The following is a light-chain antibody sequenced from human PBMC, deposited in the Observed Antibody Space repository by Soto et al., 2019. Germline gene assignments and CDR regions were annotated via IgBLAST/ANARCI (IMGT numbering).Light chain of an antibody. V-gene: IGLV1-51*01. CDR3: GTWDSSLSAYV. Sequence: QSVLTQPPSVSAAPGRKVTISCSGSSSNIGNNYVSWYQQLPGTAPKLLIYDNYKRPSGIPDRFSGSKSGTSATLGITGLQTGDEADYYCGTWDSSLSAYVFATGTK. CDR1: SSNIGNNY. CDR2: DNY. J-gene: IGLJ1*01.